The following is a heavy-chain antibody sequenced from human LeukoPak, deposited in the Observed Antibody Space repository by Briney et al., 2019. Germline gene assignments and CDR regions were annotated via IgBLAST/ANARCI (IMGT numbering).Heavy chain of an antibody. J-gene: IGHJ4*02. Sequence: GGSLRLSCAASGFTFSSYAMSWVRQAPGKGLEWVSAISGSGGSTYYADSVKGRFTISRDNSKNTLYLQMNSLRAEDTGVYYCAKFPSNDYGDSGSDYWGQGTLVTVSS. CDR2: ISGSGGST. CDR3: AKFPSNDYGDSGSDY. CDR1: GFTFSSYA. D-gene: IGHD4-17*01. V-gene: IGHV3-23*01.